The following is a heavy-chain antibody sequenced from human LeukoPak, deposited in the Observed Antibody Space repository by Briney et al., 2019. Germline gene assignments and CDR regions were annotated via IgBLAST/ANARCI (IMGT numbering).Heavy chain of an antibody. D-gene: IGHD3-10*01. CDR1: GFTFSSYG. Sequence: GGSLRLSCAASGFTFSSYGMHWVRQAPGKGLEWVAFIRYDGSNKYYADSVKGRFTISRDNSKNTLYLQMNSLRAEDTAVYYCAKDLVSGRTQYNWFDPWGQGTLVTVSS. CDR2: IRYDGSNK. CDR3: AKDLVSGRTQYNWFDP. V-gene: IGHV3-30*02. J-gene: IGHJ5*02.